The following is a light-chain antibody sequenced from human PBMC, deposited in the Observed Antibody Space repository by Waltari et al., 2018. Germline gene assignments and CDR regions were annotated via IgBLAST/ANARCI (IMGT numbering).Light chain of an antibody. CDR2: ATS. V-gene: IGLV1-44*01. Sequence: QSMLTQTPSASAPPGQGVNISCSGSGSNIGGHPVARYQQLPGPAPKLLIYATSQRPSGVPARFSGSKSGTSASLAIRGLQSGDESDYYCASWDATLKGFVFGPGATVSVL. J-gene: IGLJ1*01. CDR3: ASWDATLKGFV. CDR1: GSNIGGHP.